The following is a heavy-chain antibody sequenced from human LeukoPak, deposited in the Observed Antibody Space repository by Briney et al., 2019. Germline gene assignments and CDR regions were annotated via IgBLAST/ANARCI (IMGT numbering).Heavy chain of an antibody. Sequence: ASVKVSCKASGYTFTGYYMHWVRQAPGQGLEWMGWINPNSGGTNYAQKFQGRVTMTRDTSISTAYMELSRLRSDDTAVSYCARGSSSWYWFDPWGQGTLVTVSS. J-gene: IGHJ5*02. CDR3: ARGSSSWYWFDP. CDR1: GYTFTGYY. V-gene: IGHV1-2*02. D-gene: IGHD6-13*01. CDR2: INPNSGGT.